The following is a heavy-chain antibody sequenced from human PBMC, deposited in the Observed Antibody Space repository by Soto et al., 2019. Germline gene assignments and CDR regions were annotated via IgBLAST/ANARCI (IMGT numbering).Heavy chain of an antibody. Sequence: PGGSLRLSCAASGFTFSSYWMSWVRQAPGKGLEWVANIKQDGSEKYYVDSVNGRFTISRDNAKNSLYLQMNSLRAEDAAVSYCARDFDGLDYWGQGTLVTVSS. CDR3: ARDFDGLDY. CDR1: GFTFSSYW. CDR2: IKQDGSEK. J-gene: IGHJ4*02. V-gene: IGHV3-7*05.